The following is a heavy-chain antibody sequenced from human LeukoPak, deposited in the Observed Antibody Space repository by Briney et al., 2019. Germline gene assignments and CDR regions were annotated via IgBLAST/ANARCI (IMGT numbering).Heavy chain of an antibody. V-gene: IGHV1-2*02. CDR3: ATQRGSYLWGTDFDY. CDR2: INPNSGDT. J-gene: IGHJ4*02. Sequence: ASVKVSCKASGYTFTGYDMHWVRQAPGQGLEWMEWINPNSGDTKNSQKFQGRVTMTRDTSIRTAYMELTRLRSDDTAVYYCATQRGSYLWGTDFDYWGQGTLVTVSS. D-gene: IGHD3-16*01. CDR1: GYTFTGYD.